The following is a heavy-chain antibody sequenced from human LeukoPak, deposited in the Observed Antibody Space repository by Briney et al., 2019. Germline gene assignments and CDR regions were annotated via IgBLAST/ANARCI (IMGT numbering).Heavy chain of an antibody. CDR1: GFTFSSYA. Sequence: GGSLRLSCAASGFTFSSYAMSWVRQAPGKGLEWVGRIKSKTDYETTDYAAPVKGRFTIARDDSETTVSLQMNSLRTEDTAVYYCAAGTGKTDFDYWGQGTLVTVSS. V-gene: IGHV3-15*01. D-gene: IGHD1/OR15-1a*01. CDR3: AAGTGKTDFDY. CDR2: IKSKTDYETT. J-gene: IGHJ4*02.